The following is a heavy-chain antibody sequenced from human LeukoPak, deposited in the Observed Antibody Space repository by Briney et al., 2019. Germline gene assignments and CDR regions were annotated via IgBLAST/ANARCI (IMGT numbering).Heavy chain of an antibody. V-gene: IGHV3-9*01. CDR2: ISWNSGSI. J-gene: IGHJ6*02. Sequence: PGRSLRLSCAASGFTFDDYAMHWVRQAPGKGLEWVSGISWNSGSIGYADSVKGRFTISRDNAKNSLYLQMNSLRAEDTAVYYCARDTFSCSSTSCGWGLYYYYYGMDVWGQGTTVTVSS. D-gene: IGHD2-2*01. CDR3: ARDTFSCSSTSCGWGLYYYYYGMDV. CDR1: GFTFDDYA.